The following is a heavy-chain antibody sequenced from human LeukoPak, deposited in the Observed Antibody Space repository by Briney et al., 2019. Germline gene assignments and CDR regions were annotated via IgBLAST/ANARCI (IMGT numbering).Heavy chain of an antibody. J-gene: IGHJ4*02. D-gene: IGHD6-6*01. CDR2: IWYDGSNK. CDR1: GFTFGSYD. CDR3: ARRVKYSSSSSFFDY. Sequence: QTGGSLRLSCAASGFTFGSYDMHWVRQAPGKGLEWVAVIWYDGSNKYYADSVKGRFTISRDNSMNTMYVQMDSLRAEDTAIYYCARRVKYSSSSSFFDYWGQGTLVTVSS. V-gene: IGHV3-33*01.